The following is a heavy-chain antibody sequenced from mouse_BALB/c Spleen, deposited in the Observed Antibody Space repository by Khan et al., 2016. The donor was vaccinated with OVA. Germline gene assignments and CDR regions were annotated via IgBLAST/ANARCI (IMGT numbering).Heavy chain of an antibody. D-gene: IGHD1-1*01. CDR2: INPSTDYT. J-gene: IGHJ3*01. CDR1: DYTFTNYW. V-gene: IGHV1-7*01. CDR3: FNHRSKSGWFTY. Sequence: QVQLKQSGAELAKPGASVKMSCKASDYTFTNYWMHWVKQRPGQGLEWIGYINPSTDYTEYNQKFKDKATLTADKSSSTAYMQLSSLTSEDSAVYYCFNHRSKSGWFTYWGQGTLVTVSA.